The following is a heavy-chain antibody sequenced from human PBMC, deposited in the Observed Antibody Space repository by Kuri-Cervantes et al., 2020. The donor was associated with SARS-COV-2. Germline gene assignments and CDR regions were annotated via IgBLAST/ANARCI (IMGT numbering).Heavy chain of an antibody. Sequence: SQTLSLTCAVYGGSFSGYSWNWIRQPPGKGLEWIGEINDSGDTNYDPSLKSRLTISVHTSKNQFSLKLSSVTAADTAVYYCAVRVDSSGYDHWGQGTMVTVSS. CDR2: INDSGDT. V-gene: IGHV4-34*01. J-gene: IGHJ3*01. CDR3: AVRVDSSGYDH. CDR1: GGSFSGYS. D-gene: IGHD3-22*01.